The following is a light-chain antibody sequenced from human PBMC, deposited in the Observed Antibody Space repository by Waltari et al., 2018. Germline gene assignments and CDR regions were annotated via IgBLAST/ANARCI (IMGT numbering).Light chain of an antibody. CDR2: TLS. J-gene: IGKJ2*01. V-gene: IGKV2-40*01. CDR3: MQRLEFPYT. CDR1: PSLLNRDAGFTY. Sequence: DIVMTQTPLSLPVTPGEPASISCASSPSLLNRDAGFTYLDWFLQKPGQSPRLLIYTLSYRASGVPDRFIGTGSGSNFSLKISRVEAEDVGIYYCMQRLEFPYTFGQGTRL.